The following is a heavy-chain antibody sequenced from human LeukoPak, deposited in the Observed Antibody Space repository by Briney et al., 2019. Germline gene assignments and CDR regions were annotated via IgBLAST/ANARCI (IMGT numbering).Heavy chain of an antibody. CDR2: ISGSGNDI. V-gene: IGHV3-48*03. Sequence: AGGSLRLSCKPSGFTFSSYEMKWVRHAPGKGLEWVSSISGSGNDIHYADSVKGRFTIFRDNPKNSLYLQMNSLRAEDTAVYYSARDLAYTYSYFYYGLDVWGQGTTVTVSS. CDR1: GFTFSSYE. D-gene: IGHD4-11*01. J-gene: IGHJ6*02. CDR3: ARDLAYTYSYFYYGLDV.